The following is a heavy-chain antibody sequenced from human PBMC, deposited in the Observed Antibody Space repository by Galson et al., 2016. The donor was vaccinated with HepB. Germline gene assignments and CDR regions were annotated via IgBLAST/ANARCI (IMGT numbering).Heavy chain of an antibody. CDR2: INPGNGDT. CDR3: AREGSYYNLDY. Sequence: SVKVSCKASGYTFSGYYLHWVRQAPGQRLEWMGWINPGNGDTKYSQKFQGRVTISRDTSASTAYMELRSLISEDTAVYYCAREGSYYNLDYWGQGTLVTVSS. J-gene: IGHJ4*02. CDR1: GYTFSGYY. V-gene: IGHV1-3*01. D-gene: IGHD1-26*01.